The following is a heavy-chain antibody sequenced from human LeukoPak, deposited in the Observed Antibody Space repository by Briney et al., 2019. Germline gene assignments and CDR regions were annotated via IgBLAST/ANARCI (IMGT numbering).Heavy chain of an antibody. V-gene: IGHV1-18*01. D-gene: IGHD3-10*01. J-gene: IGHJ4*02. CDR3: ATDSPITMVRGTGTD. CDR2: INPYNGNT. CDR1: GYTFNTYG. Sequence: ASVKVSCKASGYTFNTYGISWVRQAPGQGLEWMGWINPYNGNTNYAQKLQGRVTMTTDTSTSTAYMEVRSLRSDDTAVYYCATDSPITMVRGTGTDWGQGTLVTVSS.